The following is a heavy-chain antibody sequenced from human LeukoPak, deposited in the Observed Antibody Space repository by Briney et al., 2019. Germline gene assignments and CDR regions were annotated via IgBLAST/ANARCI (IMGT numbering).Heavy chain of an antibody. CDR1: GFTFCTFA. CDR3: ARYPSYSYSLDY. Sequence: GGSLRLSCAASGFTFCTFAMTWVRQAPGKGLEWVSTVSDSGDVTYSADSVKGRFTISRDNSGNTLFLRMVSLRAEDTAVYYCARYPSYSYSLDYWGPGTLVTVSS. D-gene: IGHD5-18*01. J-gene: IGHJ4*02. V-gene: IGHV3-23*01. CDR2: VSDSGDVT.